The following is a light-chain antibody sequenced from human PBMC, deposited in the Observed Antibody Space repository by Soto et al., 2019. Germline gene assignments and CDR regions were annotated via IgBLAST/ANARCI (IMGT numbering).Light chain of an antibody. V-gene: IGKV1-27*01. CDR3: QKYNSAPWT. CDR2: AAS. Sequence: DIQMTQSPSSLSASVGDRVTITCRASQGISNYLAWYQQKPGKVPKLLIYAASTLQSGVPSRFSGSGSGPDFTLTISSLQTEEVATYYCQKYNSAPWTFGHGTKVDIK. CDR1: QGISNY. J-gene: IGKJ1*01.